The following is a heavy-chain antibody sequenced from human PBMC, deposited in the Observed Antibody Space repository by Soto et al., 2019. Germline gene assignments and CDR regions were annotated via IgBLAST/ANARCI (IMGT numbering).Heavy chain of an antibody. CDR1: GYTFTNYG. CDR3: AREGDIIGLDAFDI. CDR2: ISGYNGNT. D-gene: IGHD2-15*01. V-gene: IGHV1-18*04. J-gene: IGHJ3*02. Sequence: GASVKVSCKASGYTFTNYGINWVRQAPGQGLEWMGWISGYNGNTNYAQNLQGRVTMTTDTSTSTAYMEVRSLRSDDTALYYCAREGDIIGLDAFDIWGQGTMVTVSS.